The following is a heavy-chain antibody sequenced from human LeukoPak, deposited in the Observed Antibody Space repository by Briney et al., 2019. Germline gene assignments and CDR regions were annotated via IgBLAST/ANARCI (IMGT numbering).Heavy chain of an antibody. CDR3: ARGDGSAVAGTAYFDY. J-gene: IGHJ4*02. CDR2: IWYDGSNK. Sequence: PGGSLRLSCAASGFTFTYCAMHWVRQAPGKGLEWVAVIWYDGSNKYYADSVKGRFTISRDNSKNTLYLQMNSLRAEDTAVYYCARGDGSAVAGTAYFDYWGQGTLVTVSS. D-gene: IGHD6-19*01. CDR1: GFTFTYCA. V-gene: IGHV3-33*08.